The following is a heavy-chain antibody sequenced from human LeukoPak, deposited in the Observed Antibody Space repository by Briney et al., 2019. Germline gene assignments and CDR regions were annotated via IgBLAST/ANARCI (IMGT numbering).Heavy chain of an antibody. V-gene: IGHV4-59*01. Sequence: SETLSLTCTVSGGSISSYYWSWIRQPPGKGLEWIGYIYYSGSTNYNPSLKSRVTISVDTSKNQFSLKLSSVTAAGTAVYYCARDNDFWSGEAACWFDPWGQGTLVTVSS. CDR3: ARDNDFWSGEAACWFDP. CDR1: GGSISSYY. D-gene: IGHD3-3*01. CDR2: IYYSGST. J-gene: IGHJ5*02.